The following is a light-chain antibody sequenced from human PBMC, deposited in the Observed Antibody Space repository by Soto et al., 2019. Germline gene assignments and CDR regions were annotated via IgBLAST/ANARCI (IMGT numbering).Light chain of an antibody. CDR2: WAS. CDR3: QHHHHFPPT. V-gene: IGKV4-1*01. CDR1: QSILYSSNNKNY. Sequence: DIVMTQSPDSLAVSLGERATINCRSSQSILYSSNNKNYLAWYQQKPGQPPKLLIYWASTRESGVPDRFSGSGSGTDFTLTISSLQAEDVAVYYCQHHHHFPPTFGRGTRLEIK. J-gene: IGKJ2*01.